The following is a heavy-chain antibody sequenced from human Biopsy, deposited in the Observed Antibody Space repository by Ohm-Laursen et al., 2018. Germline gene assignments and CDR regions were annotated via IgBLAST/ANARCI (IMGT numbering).Heavy chain of an antibody. D-gene: IGHD3-10*01. CDR3: ATGPYYDTRFYYNVRPFDF. CDR2: FDREERKT. J-gene: IGHJ4*02. Sequence: SVKVSCNVSGYTLTELSMHWVRQTGGKGLEWMGGFDREERKTVYAEKFQGRVTMTEDTSTDTVYMEVTSLRSDDTAVYYCATGPYYDTRFYYNVRPFDFWGQGTLVTVSS. CDR1: GYTLTELS. V-gene: IGHV1-24*01.